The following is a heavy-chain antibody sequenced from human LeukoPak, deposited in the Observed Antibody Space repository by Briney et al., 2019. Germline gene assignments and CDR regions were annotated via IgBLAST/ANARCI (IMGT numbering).Heavy chain of an antibody. D-gene: IGHD3-10*01. CDR2: ISSSSSYI. V-gene: IGHV3-21*01. J-gene: IGHJ4*02. CDR1: GFTFSSYS. CDR3: ARALGFGPAPVGY. Sequence: GGSLRLSCAASGFTFSSYSMNWVRQAPGKGLEWVSSISSSSSYIYYADSVKGRFTISRDNAKNSLYLQMNSLRAEDTAVYYCARALGFGPAPVGYWGQGTLVTVSS.